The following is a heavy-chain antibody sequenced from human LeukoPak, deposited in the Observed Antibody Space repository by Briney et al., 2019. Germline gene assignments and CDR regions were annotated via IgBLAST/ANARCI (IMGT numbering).Heavy chain of an antibody. CDR3: TLGSLYSSSWYGDY. V-gene: IGHV3-23*01. Sequence: GGSLRLSCAASGFSFDTYAMTWVRQAPGKGLEWVSAISGYGGSTYYAVSVKGRFTISRDNSKNTLYLQMNGLRAEDTAVYYCTLGSLYSSSWYGDYWGQGTLVTVSS. CDR1: GFSFDTYA. J-gene: IGHJ4*02. D-gene: IGHD6-13*01. CDR2: ISGYGGST.